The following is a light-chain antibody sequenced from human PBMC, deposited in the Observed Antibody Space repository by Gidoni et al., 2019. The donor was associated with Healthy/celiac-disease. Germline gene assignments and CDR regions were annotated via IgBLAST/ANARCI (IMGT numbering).Light chain of an antibody. CDR2: GAS. J-gene: IGKJ1*01. CDR3: QQYNNWPPVT. Sequence: EIVMTQSPATLSVSPGERATLSCRASQSVSSNLAWYQQKPGQAPRLLIYGASTRAPGIPARFSGSGSGTEFTLTISSLQSEDFAVYYCQQYNNWPPVTFGQXTKVEIK. CDR1: QSVSSN. V-gene: IGKV3-15*01.